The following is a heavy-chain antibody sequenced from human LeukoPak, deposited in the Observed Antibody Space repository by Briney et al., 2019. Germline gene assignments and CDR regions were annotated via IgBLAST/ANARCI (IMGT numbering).Heavy chain of an antibody. D-gene: IGHD2-2*01. CDR1: GYTFTSYY. CDR3: ARDALLVVPAAPDY. CDR2: ISAYNGNT. J-gene: IGHJ4*02. V-gene: IGHV1-18*04. Sequence: ASVKVSCKASGYTFTSYYMHWVRQAPGQGLEWMGWISAYNGNTNYAQKLQGRVTMTTDTSTSTAYMELRSLRSDDTAVYYCARDALLVVPAAPDYWGQGTLVTVSS.